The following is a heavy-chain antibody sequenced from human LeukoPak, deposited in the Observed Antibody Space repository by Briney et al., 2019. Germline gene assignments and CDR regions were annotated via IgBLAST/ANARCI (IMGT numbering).Heavy chain of an antibody. CDR1: GGSISSSSYY. CDR3: ARDSPYYDSSGYYDY. Sequence: SETLSLTCTVSGGSISSSSYYWGWIRQPPGKGLEWIGSIYYSGSTYYNPSLKSRVTISVDTSKNQFSLKLSSVTAADTAVYYCARDSPYYDSSGYYDYWGQGTLVTVSS. D-gene: IGHD3-22*01. J-gene: IGHJ4*02. V-gene: IGHV4-39*07. CDR2: IYYSGST.